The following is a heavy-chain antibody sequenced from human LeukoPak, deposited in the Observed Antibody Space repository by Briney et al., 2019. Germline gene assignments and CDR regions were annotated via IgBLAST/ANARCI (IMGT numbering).Heavy chain of an antibody. CDR3: ASGRGY. CDR1: GFTFSSYT. V-gene: IGHV3-21*01. J-gene: IGHJ4*02. Sequence: TPGGSLRLSCAASGFTFSSYTLIWVRQAPGKGLEWVSCISSSSSYKEYAYSVKGRFTISRDNAKNSLFLQMNSLRAEDTAVYYCASGRGYWGQGTRVTVSS. D-gene: IGHD3-10*01. CDR2: ISSSSSYK.